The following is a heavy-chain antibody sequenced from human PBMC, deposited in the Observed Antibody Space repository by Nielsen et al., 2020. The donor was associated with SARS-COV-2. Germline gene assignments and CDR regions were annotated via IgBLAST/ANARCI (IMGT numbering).Heavy chain of an antibody. CDR3: AREGGYSPETDYGMDV. J-gene: IGHJ6*02. D-gene: IGHD5-18*01. V-gene: IGHV1-46*01. CDR2: INPSGGRT. Sequence: WVRQAPGQGLEWMGIINPSGGRTSHAQKFQSRVTMTRDTSTSTVYMELSSLRSEDTAVYYCAREGGYSPETDYGMDVWGQGTTVTVSS.